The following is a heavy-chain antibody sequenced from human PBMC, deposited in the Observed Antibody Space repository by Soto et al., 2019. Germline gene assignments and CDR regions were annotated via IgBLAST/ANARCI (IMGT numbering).Heavy chain of an antibody. Sequence: QLHLVQSGAVVKKPGASVTVSCSASGYPVTAYYMHWVRQAPGRGLEWMGGINPATGAAKYTQTFQGRDTMPRETSTSTVVMELSGLASEDTAVFYCARGGGVGVAGSAAFDMWGQGTLVTVSS. J-gene: IGHJ3*02. CDR1: GYPVTAYY. CDR2: INPATGAA. D-gene: IGHD3-3*01. CDR3: ARGGGVGVAGSAAFDM. V-gene: IGHV1-2*02.